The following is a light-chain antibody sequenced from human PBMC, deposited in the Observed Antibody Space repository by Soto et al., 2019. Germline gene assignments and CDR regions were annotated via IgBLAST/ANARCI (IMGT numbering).Light chain of an antibody. CDR2: EVS. CDR1: SSDVGGYNY. V-gene: IGLV2-14*01. Sequence: QSALTQPASVSGSPGQSITISCTGTSSDVGGYNYVSWYQQQAGKAPKLIIHEVSNRPSGVSNRFSGSKSGNTASLTISGLQAEDEADYYCSSYTSTDTPFVFGTGTKLTVL. J-gene: IGLJ1*01. CDR3: SSYTSTDTPFV.